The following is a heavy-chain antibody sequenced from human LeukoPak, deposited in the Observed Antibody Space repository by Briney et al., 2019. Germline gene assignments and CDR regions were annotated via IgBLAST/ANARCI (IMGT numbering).Heavy chain of an antibody. CDR1: GFTVSSNY. V-gene: IGHV3-53*01. Sequence: GGSLGLSCAASGFTVSSNYMSWVRQAPGKGLEWVSVIYSGGSTYYADSVKGRFTISRDNSKITLYLQMNSLRAEDTAVYYCAKSYNGYESKPDYWGQGTLVTVSS. CDR2: IYSGGST. D-gene: IGHD5-12*01. J-gene: IGHJ4*02. CDR3: AKSYNGYESKPDY.